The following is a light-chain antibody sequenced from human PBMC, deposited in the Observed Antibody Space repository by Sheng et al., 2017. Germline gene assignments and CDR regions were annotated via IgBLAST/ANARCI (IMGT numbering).Light chain of an antibody. Sequence: SYELTQPPSVSVAPGKPARITCGGNNVGSQSVHWYQQKPGQAPVLVVYDDDDRPSGIPERFSGSNSGNTATLTISRVEAGDEADYYCQVWDSSSDHVVFGGGTK. J-gene: IGLJ2*01. CDR2: DDD. V-gene: IGLV3-21*03. CDR3: QVWDSSSDHVV. CDR1: NVGSQS.